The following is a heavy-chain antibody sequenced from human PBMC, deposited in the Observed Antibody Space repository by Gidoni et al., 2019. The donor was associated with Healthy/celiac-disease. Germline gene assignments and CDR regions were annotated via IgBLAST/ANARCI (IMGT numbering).Heavy chain of an antibody. CDR2: ISWNSGSI. J-gene: IGHJ4*02. CDR1: GFTFDDYA. V-gene: IGHV3-9*01. D-gene: IGHD4-17*01. CDR3: ARAGDYLYFDY. Sequence: EVQLVESGGGLVQPGRSLRLSCAASGFTFDDYAMHWVRQAPGKGLEWVSGISWNSGSIGYADSVKGRFTISRDNAKNSLYLQMNSLRAEDTALYYCARAGDYLYFDYWGQGTLVTVSS.